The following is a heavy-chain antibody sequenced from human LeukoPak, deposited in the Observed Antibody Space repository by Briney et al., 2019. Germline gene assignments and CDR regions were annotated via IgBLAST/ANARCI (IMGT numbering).Heavy chain of an antibody. D-gene: IGHD1-26*01. J-gene: IGHJ4*02. Sequence: GGSLRLSCAASGFTFSSYSMNWVRQAPGKGLEWVSSISSSSSYIYYADSVKGRFTISRDNAKNSLYLQMNSLRAEDTAVYYCARGGTLKTYYFDYWGQGTLVTLSS. CDR1: GFTFSSYS. V-gene: IGHV3-21*01. CDR3: ARGGTLKTYYFDY. CDR2: ISSSSSYI.